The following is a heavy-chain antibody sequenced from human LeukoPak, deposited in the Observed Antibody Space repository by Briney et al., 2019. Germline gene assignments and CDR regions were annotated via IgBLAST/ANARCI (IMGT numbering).Heavy chain of an antibody. V-gene: IGHV1-18*01. CDR3: ARSKSSITIFGVVIQKLYYYYYYMDV. Sequence: ASVKVSCKASGYTFTSYGISWVRQAPGQGLEWMGWISAYNGNTNYAQKLQGRVTMTTDTSTSTAYMELRSLRSDDTAVYYCARSKSSITIFGVVIQKLYYYYYYMDVWGKGTTVTVSS. D-gene: IGHD3-3*01. CDR2: ISAYNGNT. CDR1: GYTFTSYG. J-gene: IGHJ6*03.